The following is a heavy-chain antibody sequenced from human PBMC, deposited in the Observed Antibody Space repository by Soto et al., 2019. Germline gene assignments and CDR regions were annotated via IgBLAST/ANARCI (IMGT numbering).Heavy chain of an antibody. J-gene: IGHJ6*02. Sequence: HPGGSLRLSCTASGFTFGDYAMSWFRQAPGKGLEWVGFIRSKAYGGTTEYAASVKGRFTISRDDSKSIAYLQMNSLKTEDTAVYYCTRIEGGVSVWLRGVITPLTSYGMDVWGQGTTVTVSS. V-gene: IGHV3-49*03. CDR2: IRSKAYGGTT. D-gene: IGHD3-10*01. CDR1: GFTFGDYA. CDR3: TRIEGGVSVWLRGVITPLTSYGMDV.